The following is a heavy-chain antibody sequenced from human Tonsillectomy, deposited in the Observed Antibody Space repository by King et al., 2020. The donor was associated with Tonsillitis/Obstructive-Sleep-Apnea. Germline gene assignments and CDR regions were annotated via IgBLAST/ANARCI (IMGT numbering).Heavy chain of an antibody. J-gene: IGHJ4*02. D-gene: IGHD3-10*01. CDR3: ARDEMGVAAPVDF. CDR1: GYTFTKYY. V-gene: IGHV1-2*06. CDR2: MNSNNGDT. Sequence: QLVQSGADVKKPGASVKVSCKASGYTFTKYYIHWVRQAPGQGLEWMGRMNSNNGDTKYAQRFQGRGTMTRDTSVNTAYMELSRLTSDDTAIYYCARDEMGVAAPVDFWGQGTVVTVSS.